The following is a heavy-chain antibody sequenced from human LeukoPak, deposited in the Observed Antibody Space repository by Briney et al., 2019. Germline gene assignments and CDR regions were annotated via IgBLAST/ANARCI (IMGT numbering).Heavy chain of an antibody. CDR1: GGSITSTNW. CDR2: ISLSGLT. J-gene: IGHJ4*02. CDR3: SRENGAFPPFGY. D-gene: IGHD2-8*01. Sequence: SGTLSLTCGASGGSITSTNWWSWVRQPPGQGLEWIGEISLSGLTNYNPSLKSRVTMALDKSKNHLSLNLTSVTAADTAVYYCSRENGAFPPFGYWGQGGLVSVPS. V-gene: IGHV4-4*02.